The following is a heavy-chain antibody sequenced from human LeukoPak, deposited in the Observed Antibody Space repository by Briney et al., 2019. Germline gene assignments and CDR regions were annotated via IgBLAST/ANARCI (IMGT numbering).Heavy chain of an antibody. CDR1: GGTFSSYA. Sequence: SVKVSCKASGGTFSSYAISLVRQAPGHGLEWMGGIIPIFGTANYAQKFQGRVTITTDESTSTAYMELSRLRSEDTAVYYCARGAWCSGGSCYSELNYYYYMDVWGKGTTVTVSS. D-gene: IGHD2-15*01. J-gene: IGHJ6*03. CDR3: ARGAWCSGGSCYSELNYYYYMDV. V-gene: IGHV1-69*05. CDR2: IIPIFGTA.